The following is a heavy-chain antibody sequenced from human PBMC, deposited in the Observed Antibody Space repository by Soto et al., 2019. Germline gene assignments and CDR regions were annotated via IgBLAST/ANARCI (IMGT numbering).Heavy chain of an antibody. V-gene: IGHV1-69*01. D-gene: IGHD6-13*01. CDR2: IIPIFGTA. J-gene: IGHJ6*02. Sequence: QVQLVQSGAEVKKPGSSVKVSCKASGGTFSSYAISWVRQAPGQGLEWMGGIIPIFGTANYAQNFQGRVTLTADESTSTAYRELSSLRSEDTAVYYCARDLRAAGRPGMDVWGQGTTVTVSS. CDR1: GGTFSSYA. CDR3: ARDLRAAGRPGMDV.